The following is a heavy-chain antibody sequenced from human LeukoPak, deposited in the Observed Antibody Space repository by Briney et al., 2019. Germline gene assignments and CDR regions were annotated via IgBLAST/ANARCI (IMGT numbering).Heavy chain of an antibody. Sequence: GGSLRLSCAASGFTFSSYTMNWVRQAPGKGLEWVSSISSSSTYIYYADSVKGRFAISRDNAKNSLCLQMNSLRAEDTAVYYCARDLRSSSWYFDYWGQGTLVTVSS. CDR3: ARDLRSSSWYFDY. V-gene: IGHV3-21*01. J-gene: IGHJ4*02. D-gene: IGHD6-13*01. CDR2: ISSSSTYI. CDR1: GFTFSSYT.